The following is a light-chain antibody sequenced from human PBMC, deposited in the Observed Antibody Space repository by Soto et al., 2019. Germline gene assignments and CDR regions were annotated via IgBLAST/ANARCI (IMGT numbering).Light chain of an antibody. J-gene: IGKJ4*01. CDR2: DAS. CDR3: QQRSDWPPGT. Sequence: EIVLTQFPFTLSLSPGERATLSCRASQGVGSYLAWYQQKPGQAPRLLIYDASHRATDIPARFSGSGSGTDFTLTISGLEPEDFAVYYCQQRSDWPPGTFGGGTKVEIK. V-gene: IGKV3-11*01. CDR1: QGVGSY.